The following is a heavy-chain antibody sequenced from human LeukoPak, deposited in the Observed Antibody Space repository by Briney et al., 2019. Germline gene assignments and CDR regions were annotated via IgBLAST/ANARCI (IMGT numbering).Heavy chain of an antibody. J-gene: IGHJ3*02. Sequence: GGSLRLSCAASGFTFSSYAMSWVRQAPGKGLEGVSAITGSGGTSYYAASVKGRFTISRDNSKNKLYLQMNSLRAEDTAVYYCARDGIPPYYYGSGMVVGAFDIWGQGTMVTVSS. D-gene: IGHD3-10*01. CDR2: ITGSGGTS. CDR1: GFTFSSYA. V-gene: IGHV3-23*01. CDR3: ARDGIPPYYYGSGMVVGAFDI.